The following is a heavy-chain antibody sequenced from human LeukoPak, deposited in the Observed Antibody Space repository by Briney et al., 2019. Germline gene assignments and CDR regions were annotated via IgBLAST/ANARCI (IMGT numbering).Heavy chain of an antibody. V-gene: IGHV1-2*02. J-gene: IGHJ6*02. Sequence: ASVKVSCKASGYTFTDYYLHWVRQAPGQGLEWMGWINPISGATTYVEKFQGSVTMTRDTSSTTAYMELSSLRSDDTAVYYCASLGVTALSFYGMDVWGQGTTVTVSS. CDR3: ASLGVTALSFYGMDV. CDR1: GYTFTDYY. CDR2: INPISGAT. D-gene: IGHD1-26*01.